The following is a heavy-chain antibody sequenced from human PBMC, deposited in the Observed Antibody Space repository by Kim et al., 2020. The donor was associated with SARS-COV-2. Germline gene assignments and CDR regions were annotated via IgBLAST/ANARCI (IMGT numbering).Heavy chain of an antibody. CDR1: GGSISSYY. J-gene: IGHJ6*02. V-gene: IGHV4-59*01. Sequence: SETLSLTCTVSGGSISSYYWSCIRQPPGKGLEWIGYIYYSGSTNFNPSLKSRITISLDTSKNQFSLKLTSVTAADTAVYYCARVPFYGSGTYARVDYYGMDVWGPGTTVIVSS. CDR3: ARVPFYGSGTYARVDYYGMDV. CDR2: IYYSGST. D-gene: IGHD3-10*01.